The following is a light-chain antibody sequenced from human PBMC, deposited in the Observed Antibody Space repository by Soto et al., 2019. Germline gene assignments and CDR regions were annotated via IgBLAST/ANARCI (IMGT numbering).Light chain of an antibody. CDR3: QRLNSYPT. J-gene: IGKJ5*01. V-gene: IGKV1-9*01. CDR1: QGISSY. CDR2: AAS. Sequence: DIQLTQSPSFLSASVGDRVPITCRASQGISSYLAWYQQKPGKAPKLLIYAASTLQSGVPSRFSGSGSGTEFTLTISSLQPEEFATYYGQRLNSYPTFGQGTRLEIK.